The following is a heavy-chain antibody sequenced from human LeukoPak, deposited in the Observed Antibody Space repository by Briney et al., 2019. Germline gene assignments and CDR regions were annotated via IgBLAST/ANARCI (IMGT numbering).Heavy chain of an antibody. V-gene: IGHV1-69*01. CDR2: IIPIFGTA. J-gene: IGHJ4*02. CDR3: ARGYNWKGYYYDY. CDR1: GGTFSSYA. D-gene: IGHD1-1*01. Sequence: SVKCSCKASGGTFSSYAISWVRQAPGQGLEWMGGIIPIFGTANYAQKFQGRVTITADESTSTAYMELSSLRSEDTAVYYCARGYNWKGYYYDYWGQGALVTVSS.